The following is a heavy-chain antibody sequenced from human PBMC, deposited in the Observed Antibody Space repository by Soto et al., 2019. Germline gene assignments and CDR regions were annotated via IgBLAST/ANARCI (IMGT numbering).Heavy chain of an antibody. V-gene: IGHV1-46*01. CDR2: IDTRGGST. CDR1: GYTFTRYN. CDR3: ARALPRDLPRGSFDI. J-gene: IGHJ3*02. Sequence: QAQLVQSGAEVKKPWASANISCKASGYTFTRYNIHWVRQAPGQGLEWMGLIDTRGGSTEYTQRFQGRVTMTRATSTGTVYMELSSLGFADNAVYYCARALPRDLPRGSFDIWGQGTMVTVSS.